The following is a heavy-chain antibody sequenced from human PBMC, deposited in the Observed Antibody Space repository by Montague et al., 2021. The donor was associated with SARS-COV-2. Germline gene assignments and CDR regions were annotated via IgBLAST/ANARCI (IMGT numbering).Heavy chain of an antibody. D-gene: IGHD6-25*01. CDR2: IFGSGAGT. CDR3: AKQTGAGAIVYWYFDL. CDR1: GFAFNNFA. Sequence: SLSLSCAASGFAFNNFAMTWVRQPPGKGLEWVSSIFGSGAGTYYADSVKGRFTISRDNSRNTVYLQMNSLRAEDTAKYYCAKQTGAGAIVYWYFDLWGRGTVVSVSS. J-gene: IGHJ2*01. V-gene: IGHV3-23*01.